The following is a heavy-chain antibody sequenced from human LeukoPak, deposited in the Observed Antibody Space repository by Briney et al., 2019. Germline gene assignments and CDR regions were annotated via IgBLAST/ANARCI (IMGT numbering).Heavy chain of an antibody. CDR1: GGSISSSSYY. Sequence: SETLSLTCTVSGGSISSSSYYWGWIRQPPGKGLEWIGSIYYSGSTYYNPSLKSRVTISVDTSKNQFSLKLSSVTAADTAVYYCARDTGPNDSSGYVMFDPWGQGTLVTVSS. D-gene: IGHD3-22*01. CDR2: IYYSGST. V-gene: IGHV4-39*07. J-gene: IGHJ5*02. CDR3: ARDTGPNDSSGYVMFDP.